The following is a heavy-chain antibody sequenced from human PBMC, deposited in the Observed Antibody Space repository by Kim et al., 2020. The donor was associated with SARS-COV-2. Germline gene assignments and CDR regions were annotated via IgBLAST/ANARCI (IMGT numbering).Heavy chain of an antibody. J-gene: IGHJ4*02. V-gene: IGHV7-4-1*02. CDR3: AREPPRRRRGGHGFSSDY. CDR1: GYTFTSYA. D-gene: IGHD2-15*01. Sequence: ASVKVSCKASGYTFTSYAMNWVRQAPGQGLEWMGWINTNTGNPTYAQGFTGRFVFSLDTSVSTAYLQISSLKAEDTAVYYCAREPPRRRRGGHGFSSDYWGQGTLVTVSS. CDR2: INTNTGNP.